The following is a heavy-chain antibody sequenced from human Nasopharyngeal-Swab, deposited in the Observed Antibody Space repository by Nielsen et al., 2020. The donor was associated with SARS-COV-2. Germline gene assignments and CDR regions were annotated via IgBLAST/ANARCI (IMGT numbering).Heavy chain of an antibody. CDR2: IKSKTDGGTT. CDR3: TTDLMYCSSTSCYSFDY. Sequence: WIRQPAGKGLEWVGRIKSKTDGGTTDYAAPVKGRFTISRDDSKNTLYLQMNSLKTEDTAVYYCTTDLMYCSSTSCYSFDYWGQGTLVTVSS. V-gene: IGHV3-15*01. J-gene: IGHJ4*02. D-gene: IGHD2-2*01.